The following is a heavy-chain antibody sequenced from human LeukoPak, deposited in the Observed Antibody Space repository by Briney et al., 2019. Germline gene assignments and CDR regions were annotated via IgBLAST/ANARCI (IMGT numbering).Heavy chain of an antibody. J-gene: IGHJ4*02. V-gene: IGHV4-34*01. CDR1: GLSFDDYY. CDR3: TRMTTGHDY. Sequence: PSETLSLTCAVSGLSFDDYYWAWVRQTPGKGLEWIGEINHSGYTNDSPSLKSRVTLSIDTSRKQFSLNPRSVPVADAGSYYCTRMTTGHDYWGQGTLVTVSS. CDR2: INHSGYT. D-gene: IGHD4-17*01.